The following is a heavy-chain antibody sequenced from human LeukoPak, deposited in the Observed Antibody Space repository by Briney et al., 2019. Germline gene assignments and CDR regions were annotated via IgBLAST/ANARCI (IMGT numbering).Heavy chain of an antibody. V-gene: IGHV1-2*07. CDR3: AREPGTATGY. J-gene: IGHJ4*02. Sequence: ASVRVSCKASGYSFTAYYIHWVRQAPGQGLEWMGWINSNSARTKCAPRFQGRATLTRNTSLSTVYMEMSDLTSDDTAIYYCAREPGTATGYWGQGTLVAVPS. CDR1: GYSFTAYY. CDR2: INSNSART. D-gene: IGHD1-1*01.